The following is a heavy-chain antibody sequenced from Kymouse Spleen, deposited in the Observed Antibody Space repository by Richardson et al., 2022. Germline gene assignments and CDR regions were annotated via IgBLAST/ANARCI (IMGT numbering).Heavy chain of an antibody. D-gene: IGHD6-6*01. CDR2: ISSSSSTI. J-gene: IGHJ6*02. CDR1: GFTFSSYS. CDR3: ARAPYSSSSLYYYYGMDV. Sequence: EVQLVESGGGLVQPGGSLRLSCAASGFTFSSYSMNWVRQAPGKGLEWVSYISSSSSTIYYADSVKGRFTISRDNAKNSLYLQMNSLRDEDTAVYYCARAPYSSSSLYYYYGMDVWGQGTTVTVSS. V-gene: IGHV3-48*02.